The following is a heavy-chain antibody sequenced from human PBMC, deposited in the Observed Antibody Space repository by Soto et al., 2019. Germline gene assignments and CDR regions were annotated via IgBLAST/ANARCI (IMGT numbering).Heavy chain of an antibody. CDR2: INPSGGST. V-gene: IGHV1-46*01. Sequence: ASVMVSCKASGYTFTSYYMHWVRQTPGQGLECMGIINPSGGSTSYAQKFQGRGTMTRDTSTSTVYMELSSLRSEDTAVYYCARAIVATIKGAGPFDYWGQGTLVTVAS. CDR3: ARAIVATIKGAGPFDY. D-gene: IGHD5-12*01. CDR1: GYTFTSYY. J-gene: IGHJ4*02.